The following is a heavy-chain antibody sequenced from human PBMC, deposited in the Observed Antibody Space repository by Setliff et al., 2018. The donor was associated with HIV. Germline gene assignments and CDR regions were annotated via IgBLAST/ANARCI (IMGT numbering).Heavy chain of an antibody. V-gene: IGHV3-30*02. CDR3: ATIVESSGYHGGNYFDF. Sequence: GGSLRLSCAASGFIFSSYGMHWVRQAPGKGLGWVAFIRYDGSNKYYADSVKGRFTISRDNSKNTLYLQMNSLRAEDTAVYYCATIVESSGYHGGNYFDFWGRGSLVTVSS. CDR1: GFIFSSYG. D-gene: IGHD3-22*01. CDR2: IRYDGSNK. J-gene: IGHJ4*02.